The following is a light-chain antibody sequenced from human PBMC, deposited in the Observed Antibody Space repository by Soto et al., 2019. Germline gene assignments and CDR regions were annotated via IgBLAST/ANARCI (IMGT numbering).Light chain of an antibody. CDR2: GNN. V-gene: IGLV1-40*01. Sequence: QSVLTQPPSVSGAPGQRVTISCTGSKSNIGAGYDVHWYQQLPGTAPRLLIYGNNNRPSGVPDRFSGSKSGTSASLAITGLQAEDEADYYCQSYDSSLSPNWVFGGGTKVTVL. CDR3: QSYDSSLSPNWV. J-gene: IGLJ3*02. CDR1: KSNIGAGYD.